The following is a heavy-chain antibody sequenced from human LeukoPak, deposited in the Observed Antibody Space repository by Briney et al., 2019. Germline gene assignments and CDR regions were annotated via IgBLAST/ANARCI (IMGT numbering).Heavy chain of an antibody. Sequence: PGGSLRLSCAASGFTFSSYAMIWIRQAPGKGLEWVSSISGSGGSTYYADSVKGRFTISRDNSRNMLCLQMNSLRADDTAVYYCAKDLVVGALDYWGQGTLVTVSS. V-gene: IGHV3-23*01. CDR3: AKDLVVGALDY. D-gene: IGHD1-26*01. CDR2: ISGSGGST. CDR1: GFTFSSYA. J-gene: IGHJ4*02.